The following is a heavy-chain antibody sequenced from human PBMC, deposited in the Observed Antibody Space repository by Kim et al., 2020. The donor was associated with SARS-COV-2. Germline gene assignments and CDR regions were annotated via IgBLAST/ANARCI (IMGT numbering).Heavy chain of an antibody. D-gene: IGHD5-18*01. CDR2: INTNTGNP. CDR1: GYTFTSSA. Sequence: ASVKVSCKASGYTFTSSAMNWVRQAPGQGLEWMGWINTNTGNPTYAQGFTGRFVFSLDTSVSTAYLQISSLKAEDTALYYCATGTAMVTFDYWGQGTLVTVSS. CDR3: ATGTAMVTFDY. V-gene: IGHV7-4-1*02. J-gene: IGHJ4*02.